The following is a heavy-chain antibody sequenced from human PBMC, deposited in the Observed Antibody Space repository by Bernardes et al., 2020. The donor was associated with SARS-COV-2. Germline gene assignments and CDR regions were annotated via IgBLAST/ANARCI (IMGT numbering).Heavy chain of an antibody. CDR3: AKGFYDSSGYLNSHFDY. CDR2: ISWNSGSI. J-gene: IGHJ4*02. Sequence: SLRLSCAASGFTFDDYAMHWVRQAPGKGLEWVSGISWNSGSIGYADSVKGRFTISRDNAKNSLYLQMNSLRAEDTALYYCAKGFYDSSGYLNSHFDYWGQGTLVTVSS. V-gene: IGHV3-9*01. D-gene: IGHD3-22*01. CDR1: GFTFDDYA.